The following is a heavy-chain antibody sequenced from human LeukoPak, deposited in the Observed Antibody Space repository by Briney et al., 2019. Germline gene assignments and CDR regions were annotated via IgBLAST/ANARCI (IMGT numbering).Heavy chain of an antibody. CDR2: IWYDGSNK. CDR1: GFTFSSYG. Sequence: GRSLRLSCAASGFTFSSYGMHWVRQAPGKGLEWVAVIWYDGSNKYYADSVKGRFTISRDNSKNTLYLQMNSLRAEDTAVYYCARDPGGDDYYFDYWGQGTLVTVSS. D-gene: IGHD5-12*01. CDR3: ARDPGGDDYYFDY. J-gene: IGHJ4*02. V-gene: IGHV3-33*01.